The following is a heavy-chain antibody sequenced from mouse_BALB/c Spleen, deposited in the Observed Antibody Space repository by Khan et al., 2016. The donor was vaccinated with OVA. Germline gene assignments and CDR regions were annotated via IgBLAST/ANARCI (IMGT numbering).Heavy chain of an antibody. J-gene: IGHJ4*01. CDR2: VTYSGNT. CDR1: GDSITSGF. D-gene: IGHD1-1*01. Sequence: VQLQQPGPSLVKPSQTLSLTCSVTGDSITSGFWNWIRQFPGNKFEYMGYVTYSGNTYYNPSLKSRISITRDTSKSQYYLQLNSVTTEDTATYFCARSYGSWAMDYWGQGTSVTVSS. V-gene: IGHV3-8*02. CDR3: ARSYGSWAMDY.